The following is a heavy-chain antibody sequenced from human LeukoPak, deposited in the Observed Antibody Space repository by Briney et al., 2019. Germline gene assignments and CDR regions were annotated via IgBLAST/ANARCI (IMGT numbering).Heavy chain of an antibody. CDR1: GYTFTGYY. CDR3: ARGPQGSSWTYYYYGMDV. CDR2: INPNSGGT. D-gene: IGHD6-13*01. J-gene: IGHJ6*02. Sequence: GASVKVSCKASGYTFTGYYMHWVRQAPGQGLEWMGWINPNSGGTNYAQKFQGRVTMTRVTSISTAYMELSRLRSDDTAVYYCARGPQGSSWTYYYYGMDVWGQGTTVTVSS. V-gene: IGHV1-2*02.